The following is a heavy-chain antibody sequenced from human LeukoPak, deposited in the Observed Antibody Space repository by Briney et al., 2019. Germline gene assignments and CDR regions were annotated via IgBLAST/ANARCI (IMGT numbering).Heavy chain of an antibody. CDR2: ISYDGSNK. CDR1: GFTFSSYG. V-gene: IGHV3-30*18. CDR3: AKDLGLQWLVLGT. Sequence: GGSLRLSCAASGFTFSSYGMHWVRQAPGKGLEWVAVISYDGSNKYYADSVKGRLTISRDNSKNTLYLQMNSLRAEDTAVYYCAKDLGLQWLVLGTWGQGTLVTVSS. D-gene: IGHD6-19*01. J-gene: IGHJ5*02.